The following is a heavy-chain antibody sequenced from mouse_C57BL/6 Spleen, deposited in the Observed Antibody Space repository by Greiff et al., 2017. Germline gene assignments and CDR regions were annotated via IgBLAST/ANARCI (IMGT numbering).Heavy chain of an antibody. V-gene: IGHV1-9*01. Sequence: VKLVESGAELMKPGASVKLSCKATGYTFTGYWIEWVKQRPGHGLEWIGEILPGSGRTNYNDKFKGKATFTADTSSNTAYMQLSSLTTEDSAIYYCARGDYYGRYFDVWGTGTTVTVSS. CDR1: GYTFTGYW. J-gene: IGHJ1*03. CDR2: ILPGSGRT. D-gene: IGHD1-1*01. CDR3: ARGDYYGRYFDV.